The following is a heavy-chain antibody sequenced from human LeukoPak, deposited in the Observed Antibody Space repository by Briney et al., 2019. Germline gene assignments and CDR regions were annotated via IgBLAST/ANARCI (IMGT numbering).Heavy chain of an antibody. V-gene: IGHV4-34*01. J-gene: IGHJ4*02. CDR2: INHSGST. CDR3: ARSGIRIYYYDSSYRLDY. D-gene: IGHD3-22*01. CDR1: GGSFSGYY. Sequence: MPSETLSLTCAVYGGSFSGYYWSWIRQPPGKGLEWIGEINHSGSTNYNPSLKSRVTISVDTSKNQFSLKLSSVTAADTAVYYCARSGIRIYYYDSSYRLDYWGQGTLVTVSS.